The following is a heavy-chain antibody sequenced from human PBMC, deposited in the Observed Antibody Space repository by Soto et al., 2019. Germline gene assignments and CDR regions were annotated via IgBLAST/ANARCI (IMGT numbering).Heavy chain of an antibody. CDR3: AKGSSSSHRGWGAFDI. Sequence: GGSLRLSCAASGFTFSSYAMSWVRQAPGKGLEWVSAISGSGGSTYYADSVKGRFTISRDNSKNTLYLQMNSLRAEDTAVYYCAKGSSSSHRGWGAFDIWGQGTMVTVSS. CDR2: ISGSGGST. J-gene: IGHJ3*02. D-gene: IGHD6-13*01. V-gene: IGHV3-23*01. CDR1: GFTFSSYA.